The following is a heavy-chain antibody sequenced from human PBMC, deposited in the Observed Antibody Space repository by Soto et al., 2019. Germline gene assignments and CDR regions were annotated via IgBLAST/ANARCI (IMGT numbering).Heavy chain of an antibody. CDR3: ARGSRITIFGVVPPGMDV. Sequence: KTSETLSLTCAVYGGSFSGYYWSWIRQPPGKGLEWIGEINHSGSTNYNPSLKSRVTISVDTSKNQFSLKLSSVTAADTAVYYCARGSRITIFGVVPPGMDVWGQGTTVTVSS. D-gene: IGHD3-3*01. V-gene: IGHV4-34*01. J-gene: IGHJ6*02. CDR1: GGSFSGYY. CDR2: INHSGST.